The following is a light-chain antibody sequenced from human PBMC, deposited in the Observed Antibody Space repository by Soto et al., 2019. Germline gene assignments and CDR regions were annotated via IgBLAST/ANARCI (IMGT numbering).Light chain of an antibody. J-gene: IGKJ5*01. CDR3: QQRSNWPVT. Sequence: EIVMTQSPATLSVSPGERATLSCRASQSVRSNLAWYQQKRGQAPRLLMYHASNRATGIPARFSGSGSGTDFTLTISSLAPEDFELYYCQQRSNWPVTFGQGTRLEIK. CDR2: HAS. CDR1: QSVRSN. V-gene: IGKV3-11*01.